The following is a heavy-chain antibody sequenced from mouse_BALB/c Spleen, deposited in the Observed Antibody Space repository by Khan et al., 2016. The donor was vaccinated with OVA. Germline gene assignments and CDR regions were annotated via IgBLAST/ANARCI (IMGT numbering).Heavy chain of an antibody. CDR3: ARSTYSFAFVY. V-gene: IGHV3-8*02. J-gene: IGHJ3*01. Sequence: EVQLLESGPSLVKPSQTLSLTCSVTGDSITSGYWNWIRKFPGNKLEYMGHIIYTGSTYYNPSLKSRISITRHTSENQYYLQLNSETDEDTDTYYCARSTYSFAFVYWGQGTLVTVSA. D-gene: IGHD2-12*01. CDR1: GDSITSGY. CDR2: IIYTGST.